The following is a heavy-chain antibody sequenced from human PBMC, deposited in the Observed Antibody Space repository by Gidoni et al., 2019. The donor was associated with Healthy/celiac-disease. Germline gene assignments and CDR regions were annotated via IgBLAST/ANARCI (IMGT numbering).Heavy chain of an antibody. D-gene: IGHD6-13*01. CDR1: GGSISSSSYY. CDR2: IYYSGST. J-gene: IGHJ4*02. CDR3: ARHPGLWQPDY. Sequence: QLQLQESGPGLVKPSETLSLTCTVSGGSISSSSYYWGWIRQPPGKGLEWIGSIYYSGSTYYNPSLKSRVTISVDTSKNQFSLKLSSVTAADTAVYYCARHPGLWQPDYWGQGTLVTVSS. V-gene: IGHV4-39*01.